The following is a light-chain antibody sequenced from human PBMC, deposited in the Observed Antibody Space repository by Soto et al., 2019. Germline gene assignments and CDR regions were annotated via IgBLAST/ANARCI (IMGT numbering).Light chain of an antibody. V-gene: IGLV3-21*02. Sequence: PGQTARLTCGGDNIGSKSVHWYQQKPGQAPVLVVYDGGDRPSGIPARFSGSNSGNTATLTISRVEAGDEADYYCQVWDRTSDHSYVFGTGTKVTVL. CDR1: NIGSKS. CDR3: QVWDRTSDHSYV. CDR2: DGG. J-gene: IGLJ1*01.